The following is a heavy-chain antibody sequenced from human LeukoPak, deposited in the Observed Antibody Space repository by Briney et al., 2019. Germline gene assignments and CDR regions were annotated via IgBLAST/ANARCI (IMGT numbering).Heavy chain of an antibody. CDR1: GFTFSNYA. J-gene: IGHJ4*02. CDR3: ALWDYDILTGYRY. D-gene: IGHD3-9*01. Sequence: PGGSLRLSCAASGFTFSNYAMTWVRQAPGKGLEWVSGISGSGGSTYYADSVKGRFTISRDNSKNTLYLQMNSLRADDTAVYYCALWDYDILTGYRYWGQGTLVTVSS. V-gene: IGHV3-23*01. CDR2: ISGSGGST.